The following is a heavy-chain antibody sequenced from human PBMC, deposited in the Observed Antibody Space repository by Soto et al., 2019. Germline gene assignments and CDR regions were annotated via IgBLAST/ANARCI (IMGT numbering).Heavy chain of an antibody. CDR2: MNPNSGHT. D-gene: IGHD3-10*01. Sequence: ASVKVSCKASGYTFNNYDIHWVRQAPGHGLEWMGWMNPNSGHTGYAQNFRGRVTMTQNTAIGTAYMELSSLRSDDTATYYCTRAYGAETFDFWGQGTRVTVSS. V-gene: IGHV1-8*02. J-gene: IGHJ5*01. CDR1: GYTFNNYD. CDR3: TRAYGAETFDF.